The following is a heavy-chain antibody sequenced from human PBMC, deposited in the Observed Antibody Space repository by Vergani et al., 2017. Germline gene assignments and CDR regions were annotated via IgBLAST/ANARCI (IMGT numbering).Heavy chain of an antibody. D-gene: IGHD2-21*02. CDR3: VRARRTCNADDCPRYYFDY. CDR2: MNPNSGNT. V-gene: IGHV1-8*01. CDR1: GYILTSDD. J-gene: IGHJ4*02. Sequence: QVQLVQSGAEVKKPGASVRVSCKAFGYILTSDDIDWVRQATGPGLEWMGWMNPNSGNTGYGQRFQGRVTITRDTSISTAYLELSSLRSEDTAVYYCVRARRTCNADDCPRYYFDYSLQGGMVTVSS.